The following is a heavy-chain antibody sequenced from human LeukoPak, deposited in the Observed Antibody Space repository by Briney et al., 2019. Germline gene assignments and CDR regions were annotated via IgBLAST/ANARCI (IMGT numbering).Heavy chain of an antibody. V-gene: IGHV4-59*08. J-gene: IGHJ3*02. D-gene: IGHD2-21*01. CDR1: GGSISSYY. CDR3: ARLRRIRHGISTDAFDI. Sequence: PSETLSLTCTVSGGSISSYYWSWIRQPPGKGLEWIGYIYYSGSTNYNPSLKSRVTISVDTSKNQFSLKLSSVTAADTAVYYCARLRRIRHGISTDAFDIWGQGTMVTVSS. CDR2: IYYSGST.